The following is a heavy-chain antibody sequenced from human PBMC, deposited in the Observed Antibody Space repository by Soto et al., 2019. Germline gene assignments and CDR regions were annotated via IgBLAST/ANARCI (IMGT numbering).Heavy chain of an antibody. Sequence: PGGSLRLSCAASGFTFSSYAIHWVRQAPGKGLEWVAVISYDESDKNYADSVKGRFTISRDNSKNTLYLQMNSLRTEDTAVYYCARDWTTAGRGNYGMDVWGQGTTVTVSS. J-gene: IGHJ6*02. CDR1: GFTFSSYA. CDR2: ISYDESDK. V-gene: IGHV3-30-3*01. CDR3: ARDWTTAGRGNYGMDV. D-gene: IGHD4-17*01.